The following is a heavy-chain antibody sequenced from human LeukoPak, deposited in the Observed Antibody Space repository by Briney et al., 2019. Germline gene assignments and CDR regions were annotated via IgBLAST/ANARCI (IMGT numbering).Heavy chain of an antibody. J-gene: IGHJ4*02. Sequence: PSETLSLTCTVSGGSISSSSYYWGWIRQPPGKGLEWIGSIYYSGSTNYNPSLKSRVTISVDTSKNRFSLKLSSVTAADTAVYYCARSLRYYDSSGYYLYYFDYWGQGTLVTVSS. CDR3: ARSLRYYDSSGYYLYYFDY. CDR2: IYYSGST. D-gene: IGHD3-22*01. CDR1: GGSISSSSYY. V-gene: IGHV4-39*07.